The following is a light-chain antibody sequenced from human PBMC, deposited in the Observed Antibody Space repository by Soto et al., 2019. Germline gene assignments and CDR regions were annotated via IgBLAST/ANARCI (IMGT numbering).Light chain of an antibody. J-gene: IGKJ1*01. Sequence: DIQMTQSPSSLSASVGDRVTITCRASQGISNYLAWYQQKPGKVPKLLIYAASTLQSGVPSWFSGSGSGTDFTLTISSLQPEDVATYYCQKYNSAPPWTFGQGTKVEIK. CDR1: QGISNY. CDR3: QKYNSAPPWT. V-gene: IGKV1-27*01. CDR2: AAS.